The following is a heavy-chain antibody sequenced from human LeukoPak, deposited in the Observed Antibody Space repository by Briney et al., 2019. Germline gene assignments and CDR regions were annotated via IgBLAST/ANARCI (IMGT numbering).Heavy chain of an antibody. D-gene: IGHD5-18*01. CDR2: IFHSGST. CDR3: ARSSSVDTALVGVHWFDP. J-gene: IGHJ5*02. CDR1: GDPITSGYY. Sequence: PSETLSLTCVVSGDPITSGYYWAWIRQPPGKGLEWIGSIFHSGSTYRNPSLRSRVAISLNTSKNQISLILSSMTAADTAVYHCARSSSVDTALVGVHWFDPWGQGTLVTVSS. V-gene: IGHV4-38-2*01.